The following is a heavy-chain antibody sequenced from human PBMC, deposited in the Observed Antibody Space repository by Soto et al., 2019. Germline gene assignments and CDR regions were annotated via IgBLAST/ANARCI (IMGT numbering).Heavy chain of an antibody. J-gene: IGHJ4*02. D-gene: IGHD3-10*01. CDR2: IYWDDDK. CDR3: AHRPFEGITMVRGVFYFDY. V-gene: IGHV2-5*02. CDR1: GFSLITSGLG. Sequence: SGATLVNPTQTLTLTCTFSGFSLITSGLGVGWIRQPPGKALEWLALIYWDDDKRYSPSLKSRLTITKDTSKNQVVLTMTNMDPVDTATYYCAHRPFEGITMVRGVFYFDYWGQGTLVTVSS.